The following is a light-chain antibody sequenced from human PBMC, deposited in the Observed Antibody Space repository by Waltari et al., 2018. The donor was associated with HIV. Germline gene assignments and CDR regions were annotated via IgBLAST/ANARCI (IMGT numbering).Light chain of an antibody. Sequence: QSALSQPPSASGSLGHPVTFSCSGPSDDFGGYNFVFWYQQYPAKAPKLLIYEVNKRPSGVPDRFSGSKSLNTASLTVSGLQAEDEAHYFCSSFTGSNTVVFGGGTKLTVL. CDR2: EVN. CDR3: SSFTGSNTVV. J-gene: IGLJ2*01. CDR1: SDDFGGYNF. V-gene: IGLV2-8*01.